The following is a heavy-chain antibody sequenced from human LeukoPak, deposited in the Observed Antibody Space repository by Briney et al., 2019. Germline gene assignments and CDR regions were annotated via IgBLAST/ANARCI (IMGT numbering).Heavy chain of an antibody. CDR2: IYYSGST. CDR1: GGSISSYY. V-gene: IGHV4-59*01. D-gene: IGHD3-3*01. Sequence: SETLSLTCTVSGGSISSYYWSWIRQPPGKGLEWIGYIYYSGSTNYNPSVKSRVTISVDTSKNQFSLKLSSVTAADTAVYYCARGSPYDFWSGYTPPNWFDPWGQGTLVTVSS. CDR3: ARGSPYDFWSGYTPPNWFDP. J-gene: IGHJ5*02.